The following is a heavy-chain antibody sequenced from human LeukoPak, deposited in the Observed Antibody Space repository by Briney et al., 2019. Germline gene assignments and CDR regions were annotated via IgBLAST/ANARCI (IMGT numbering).Heavy chain of an antibody. V-gene: IGHV3-7*01. CDR1: GFTFSNYW. Sequence: GGSLRLSCEGSGFTFSNYWMGWVRQAPGKGLEWVAHIKPDGSEKNYVDSVKGRFTLFRDDAKNSVYLQMNSLRVEDTAVYYCARDSGSGGPWGQGTPVTVSS. CDR2: IKPDGSEK. D-gene: IGHD6-19*01. J-gene: IGHJ5*02. CDR3: ARDSGSGGP.